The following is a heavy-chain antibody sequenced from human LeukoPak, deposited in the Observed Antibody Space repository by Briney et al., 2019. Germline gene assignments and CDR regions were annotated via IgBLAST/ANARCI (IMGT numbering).Heavy chain of an antibody. J-gene: IGHJ6*03. Sequence: PSETLSLTCTVSGGSISTYYWNWIRQPPGKGLEWIGYIYHSGSTTNYNPSLKSRATITVDTSKNQFSLKLNYVTAADTAVYYCARDEDNSGRYYYYMDVWGKGTTVTVSS. CDR2: IYHSGSTT. CDR3: ARDEDNSGRYYYYMDV. D-gene: IGHD3-22*01. V-gene: IGHV4-59*01. CDR1: GGSISTYY.